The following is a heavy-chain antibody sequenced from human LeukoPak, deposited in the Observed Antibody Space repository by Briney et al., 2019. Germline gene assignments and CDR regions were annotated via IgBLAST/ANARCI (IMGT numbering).Heavy chain of an antibody. J-gene: IGHJ4*02. V-gene: IGHV1-18*01. CDR1: GYTFTSYG. D-gene: IGHD3-16*02. CDR3: ARDMVRRTRYTSGGFDY. Sequence: WASVKVSCKASGYTFTSYGISWVRQAPGQGLEWMGWISAYNGNTNYAQKLQGRVTMTTDTSTSTAYMELRSLRSDDTAVYYCARDMVRRTRYTSGGFDYWGQGSPVSVSS. CDR2: ISAYNGNT.